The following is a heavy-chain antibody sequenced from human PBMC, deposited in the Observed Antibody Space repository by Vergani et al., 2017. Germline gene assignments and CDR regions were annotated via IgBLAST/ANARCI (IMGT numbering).Heavy chain of an antibody. D-gene: IGHD5-12*01. CDR1: GFTFNHYA. CDR3: AKANARNSGYDYLYYYHAMDV. Sequence: EVQLLESGGDLVQPGGSLRLSCAASGFTFNHYAMNWVRQAPGKGLEWVSGISGSGGSTYYAGSVKGRFTISRDSSKNTLYLQMNSLSAGDTALYYCAKANARNSGYDYLYYYHAMDVWGRGTTVTVSS. J-gene: IGHJ6*02. V-gene: IGHV3-23*01. CDR2: ISGSGGST.